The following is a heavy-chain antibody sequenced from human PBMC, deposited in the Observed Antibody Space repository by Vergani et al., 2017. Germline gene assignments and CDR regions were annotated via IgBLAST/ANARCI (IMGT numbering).Heavy chain of an antibody. J-gene: IGHJ4*02. V-gene: IGHV3-23*01. Sequence: EVQLLESGGGLVQPGGSLRLSCAASGFTFSSYAMSWVRQAPEKGLEWVSAISGSGGSTYYADSVKGRFTISRDNSKNTLYLQMNSLRAEDTAVYYCAKEAGRIQLWLRQRNYWGQGTLVTVSS. D-gene: IGHD5-18*01. CDR1: GFTFSSYA. CDR2: ISGSGGST. CDR3: AKEAGRIQLWLRQRNY.